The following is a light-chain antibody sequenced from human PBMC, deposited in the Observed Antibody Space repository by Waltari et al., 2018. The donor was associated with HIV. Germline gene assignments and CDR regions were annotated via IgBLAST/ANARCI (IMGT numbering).Light chain of an antibody. CDR2: ADA. J-gene: IGLJ2*01. CDR3: STWDERLNGVV. Sequence: QSVLTQPPSASGAPGQRVTISCSGSTPNIGSSNVNWYQQFSRAAPKLLIYADAQRPSGVPDRVSGSKSGTSASLVIRGLQSEDEADYYCSTWDERLNGVVFGGGTRLTVV. CDR1: TPNIGSSN. V-gene: IGLV1-44*01.